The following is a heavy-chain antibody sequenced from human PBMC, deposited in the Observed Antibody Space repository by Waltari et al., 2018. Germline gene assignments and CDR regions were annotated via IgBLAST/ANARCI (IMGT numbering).Heavy chain of an antibody. Sequence: QVQLQQWGAGLLKPSETLSLTCAVYGGSFSGYYWSWIRQPPGKGLGWIGEINHSGSTNYNPSLKSRVTISVDTSKNQFSLKLSSVTAADTAVYYCARGGGGYCSSTSCYNRVRYYYYMDVWGKGTTVTVSS. D-gene: IGHD2-2*01. CDR1: GGSFSGYY. CDR3: ARGGGGYCSSTSCYNRVRYYYYMDV. J-gene: IGHJ6*03. V-gene: IGHV4-34*01. CDR2: INHSGST.